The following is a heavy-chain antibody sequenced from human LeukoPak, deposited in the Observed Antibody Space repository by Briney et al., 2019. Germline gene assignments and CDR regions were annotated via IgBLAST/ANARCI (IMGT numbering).Heavy chain of an antibody. J-gene: IGHJ4*02. V-gene: IGHV3-30*18. D-gene: IGHD7-27*01. Sequence: GGSLRLSCAAYGFTFSSYDMHWGRQAPGKGLEWVAVISYDGSNKYYADSVKGRFTISRDNSKNTLYLQMNSLRAEDTAVYYCAKDRDGDLFDYWGQGTLVTVSS. CDR2: ISYDGSNK. CDR3: AKDRDGDLFDY. CDR1: GFTFSSYD.